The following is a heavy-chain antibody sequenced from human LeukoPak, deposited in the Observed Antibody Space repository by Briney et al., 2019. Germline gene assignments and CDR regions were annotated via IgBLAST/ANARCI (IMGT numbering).Heavy chain of an antibody. CDR2: ISGSGGST. CDR1: GFTFSTYA. CDR3: ANEGEYYYDSSGYKELFSDY. J-gene: IGHJ4*02. D-gene: IGHD3-22*01. V-gene: IGHV3-23*01. Sequence: GGSLRLSCAASGFTFSTYAVNWVRQAPGKGLEWVSAISGSGGSTYYADSVKGRFTISRDNSKNTLYLQMNSLRAEDTAVYYCANEGEYYYDSSGYKELFSDYWGQGTLVTVSS.